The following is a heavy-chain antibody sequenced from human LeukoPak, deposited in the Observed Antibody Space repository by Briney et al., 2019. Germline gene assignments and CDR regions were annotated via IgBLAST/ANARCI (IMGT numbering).Heavy chain of an antibody. CDR1: GFTFSSYS. V-gene: IGHV3-21*01. CDR2: ISSSSSYI. Sequence: GGSLRLSCAASGFTFSSYSMNWVRQAPGKGLEWVSSISSSSSYIYYADSVKGRFTISRDNAKNSLYLQMNSLRAEDTAVYYCARVMGGGDYGLDYWGQGTLVTVSS. D-gene: IGHD4-17*01. CDR3: ARVMGGGDYGLDY. J-gene: IGHJ4*02.